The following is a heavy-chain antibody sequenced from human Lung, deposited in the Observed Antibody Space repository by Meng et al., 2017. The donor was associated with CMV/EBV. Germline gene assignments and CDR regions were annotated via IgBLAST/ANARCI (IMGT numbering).Heavy chain of an antibody. CDR2: IIPILGRA. Sequence: SXXVSXKASGGTSSSYVISWVRQAPGQGLEWMGGIIPILGRANYGQKFQARVTITADKSTSTAHMELSSLRSEDTAVYYCARSRVLSSSPSRPPTYGMDVWXQGTXVTGAS. CDR1: GGTSSSYV. J-gene: IGHJ6*01. V-gene: IGHV1-69*10. D-gene: IGHD2-2*01. CDR3: ARSRVLSSSPSRPPTYGMDV.